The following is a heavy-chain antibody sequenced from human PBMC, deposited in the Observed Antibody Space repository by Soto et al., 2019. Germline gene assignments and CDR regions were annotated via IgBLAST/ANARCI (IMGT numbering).Heavy chain of an antibody. D-gene: IGHD2-15*01. Sequence: QVQLVEPGGGVVVPGRFLRLSCAASGLTFSSYAMHWVRQAPGKGLEWVAVISYDGSNKYYADTVKCRFTIYRDNSKNTQYQQMNNLRDENTAVYYGARNLVVIAATQGLDDYWGQGTMVTVSS. V-gene: IGHV3-30-3*01. CDR1: GLTFSSYA. CDR2: ISYDGSNK. CDR3: ARNLVVIAATQGLDDY. J-gene: IGHJ4*02.